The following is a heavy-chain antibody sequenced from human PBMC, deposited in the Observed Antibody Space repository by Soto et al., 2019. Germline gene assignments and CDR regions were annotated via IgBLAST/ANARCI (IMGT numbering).Heavy chain of an antibody. CDR2: IWYDGSNK. J-gene: IGHJ4*02. CDR1: GFTFSSYG. Sequence: PGGSLRLSCAASGFTFSSYGMHWVRQAPGKGLEWVAVIWYDGSNKYYADSVKGRFTISRDNSKNTLYLQMNSLRAEDTAVYYRAKTHGHPYFAYWGQGTLVTVSS. CDR3: AKTHGHPYFAY. V-gene: IGHV3-33*06.